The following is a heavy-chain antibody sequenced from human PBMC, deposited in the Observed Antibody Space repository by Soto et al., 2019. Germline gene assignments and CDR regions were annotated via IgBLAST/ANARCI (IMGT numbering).Heavy chain of an antibody. J-gene: IGHJ4*02. Sequence: QVQLQESGPGLVTPSETLSLTCTVSGGSISGYYWTWIRQPPGKGLEWVGSLFYGGTTDYNPSLKSRLTMSLDTSKNHFSLKLRSVTAADTAVYYCARHRGPAPVYWGQGTLVTASS. CDR2: LFYGGTT. CDR3: ARHRGPAPVY. V-gene: IGHV4-39*01. D-gene: IGHD3-10*01. CDR1: GGSISGYY.